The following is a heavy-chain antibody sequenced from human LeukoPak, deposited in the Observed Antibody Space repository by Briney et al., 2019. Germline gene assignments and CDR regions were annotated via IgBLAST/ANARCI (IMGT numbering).Heavy chain of an antibody. J-gene: IGHJ4*02. CDR2: ISSSSTYI. D-gene: IGHD4-17*01. CDR3: ARDLYGDYSFDY. V-gene: IGHV3-21*01. Sequence: GGSLRLSCAASGYTFISYTMNWVRQAPGKGLEWVSSISSSSTYIYYADSLKGRFTISRDNAKNSLYLQMDSLRAEDTAVYYCARDLYGDYSFDYWGQGTPVTVSS. CDR1: GYTFISYT.